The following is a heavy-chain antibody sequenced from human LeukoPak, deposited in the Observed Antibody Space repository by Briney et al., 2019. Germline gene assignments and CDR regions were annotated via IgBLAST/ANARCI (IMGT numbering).Heavy chain of an antibody. V-gene: IGHV4-59*01. CDR2: IYYSGST. J-gene: IGHJ6*03. CDR1: GGSISSYY. D-gene: IGHD1-1*01. CDR3: ARAVQQERTPPLNGYYYMDV. Sequence: PSETLSLTFTVSGGSISSYYWSWIRQPPGKGLEWIGYIYYSGSTNYNPSLKSRVTISVDTSKNQFSLKLSSVTAADTAVYYCARAVQQERTPPLNGYYYMDVWGKGTTVTVSS.